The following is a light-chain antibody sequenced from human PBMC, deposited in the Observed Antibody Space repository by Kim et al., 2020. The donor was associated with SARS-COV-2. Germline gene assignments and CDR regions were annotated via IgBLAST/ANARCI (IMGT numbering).Light chain of an antibody. J-gene: IGKJ1*01. V-gene: IGKV3-15*01. CDR2: GAS. CDR1: QSVSSN. CDR3: QQYNNWPQT. Sequence: VSPGERATLSCRASQSVSSNLAWYQQKPGQAPRLLIYGASTRATGIPARFSGSGSGTEFTLTISSLQSEEFAVYYCQQYNNWPQTFGQGTKVDIK.